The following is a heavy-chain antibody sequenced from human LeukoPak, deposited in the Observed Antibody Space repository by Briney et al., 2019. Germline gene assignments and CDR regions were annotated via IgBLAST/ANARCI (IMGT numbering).Heavy chain of an antibody. CDR2: ISGSNNA. Sequence: GWIRQAPGXGLEWVSGISGSNNAYYTDSVKGRFTISRDNSKNTLYLQMNTLRAEDTAVYYCAKGVRYLDWWILDYWGQGTLVPVSS. CDR3: AKGVRYLDWWILDY. D-gene: IGHD3-9*01. J-gene: IGHJ4*02. V-gene: IGHV3-23*01.